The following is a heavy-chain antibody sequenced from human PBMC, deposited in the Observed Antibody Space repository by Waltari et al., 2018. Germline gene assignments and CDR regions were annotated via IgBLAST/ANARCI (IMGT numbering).Heavy chain of an antibody. CDR1: GFTCRTYW. CDR2: IKEDGSEK. V-gene: IGHV3-7*01. CDR3: ASADYYDRSGYYVTGGY. J-gene: IGHJ4*02. Sequence: EVQLVESGGGLVQPGGSLRLACAVSGFTCRTYWMRWVRKAPGKGLEWVGNIKEDGSEKYYMDSVKGRFTISRDNAKNSLYLQMNSLRAEDTAVYYCASADYYDRSGYYVTGGYWGQGTLVTVSS. D-gene: IGHD3-22*01.